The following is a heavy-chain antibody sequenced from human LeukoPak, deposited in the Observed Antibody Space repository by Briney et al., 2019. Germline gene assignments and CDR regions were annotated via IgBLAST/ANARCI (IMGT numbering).Heavy chain of an antibody. J-gene: IGHJ4*02. CDR3: TRGYPIFDY. CDR1: GFTFNNYE. V-gene: IGHV3-48*03. Sequence: AGGSLRLSCAASGFTFNNYEMNWVRQAPGKGLEWVSYISSSGDTIYYADSVRGRFTISRDNAKNSLYLQMDSLRAEDTAVYYCTRGYPIFDYWGQGTLVTVSS. CDR2: ISSSGDTI. D-gene: IGHD3-16*02.